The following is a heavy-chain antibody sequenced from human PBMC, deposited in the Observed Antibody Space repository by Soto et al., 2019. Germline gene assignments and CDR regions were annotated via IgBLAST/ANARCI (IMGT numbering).Heavy chain of an antibody. CDR3: ARLSTPLIWFDP. Sequence: PSETLSLTCTVSGGSTSSYYWSWIRQPPGKGLEWIGYIYYSGSTNYNPSLKSRVTISVDTSKNQFSLKLSSVTAADTAVYYCARLSTPLIWFDPWGQGTLVTVSS. D-gene: IGHD4-17*01. J-gene: IGHJ5*02. CDR2: IYYSGST. CDR1: GGSTSSYY. V-gene: IGHV4-59*01.